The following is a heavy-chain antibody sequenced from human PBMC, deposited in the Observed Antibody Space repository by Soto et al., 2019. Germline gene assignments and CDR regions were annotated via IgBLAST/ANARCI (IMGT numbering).Heavy chain of an antibody. Sequence: GASVQISCQASGYRFTTYWIAWVRQMPGKGLEWVGIIYPGDSDVKYSPSFEVHITISVDRSDSTAYLQCTSLKASDTAMYSCSRHFDTSGYYPDYWGKVTRVSVAS. V-gene: IGHV5-51*01. CDR2: IYPGDSDV. J-gene: IGHJ4*02. CDR3: SRHFDTSGYYPDY. D-gene: IGHD3-22*01. CDR1: GYRFTTYW.